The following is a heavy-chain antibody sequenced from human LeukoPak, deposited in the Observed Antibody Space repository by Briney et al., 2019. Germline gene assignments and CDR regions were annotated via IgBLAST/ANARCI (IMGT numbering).Heavy chain of an antibody. CDR3: ARVQRLPDY. CDR2: IYYSGST. Sequence: PSETLSLTCTVSGGSIRGNYWSWIRQPPGKGLEDIGYIYYSGSTNYNPSLKSRVTISVDMSKNQFSLKLSSVTAADTAEYYCARVQRLPDYWGQGTLVTVSS. CDR1: GGSIRGNY. D-gene: IGHD2-21*02. J-gene: IGHJ4*02. V-gene: IGHV4-59*01.